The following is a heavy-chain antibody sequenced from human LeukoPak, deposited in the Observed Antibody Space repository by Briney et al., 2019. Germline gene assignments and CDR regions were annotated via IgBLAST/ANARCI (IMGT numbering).Heavy chain of an antibody. V-gene: IGHV1-69*06. D-gene: IGHD4-23*01. CDR2: IIPIFGTA. CDR1: GGTFSSCA. Sequence: ASVKVSCKASGGTFSSCAISGVRQAPGQGLEWMGGIIPIFGTANYAQKFQGRVAITADKSTSTAYMELSSLRSEDTAVYYCARGEWNPMVTREDYYYYYMDVWGKGTTVTVSS. J-gene: IGHJ6*03. CDR3: ARGEWNPMVTREDYYYYYMDV.